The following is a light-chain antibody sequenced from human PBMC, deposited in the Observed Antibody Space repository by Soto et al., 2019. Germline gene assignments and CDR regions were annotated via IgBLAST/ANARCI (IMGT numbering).Light chain of an antibody. CDR1: SSDVGGYNY. CDR2: DVS. J-gene: IGLJ3*02. V-gene: IGLV2-14*01. CDR3: SSYTGSSTWV. Sequence: QSVLTQPASVSGSPGQSIAISCTGTSSDVGGYNYVSWYQQHPGKTPNLMIYDVSNRPSGVSNRFSGSKSGNTASLTISGLQAEDEADYYCSSYTGSSTWVFGGGTKLTVL.